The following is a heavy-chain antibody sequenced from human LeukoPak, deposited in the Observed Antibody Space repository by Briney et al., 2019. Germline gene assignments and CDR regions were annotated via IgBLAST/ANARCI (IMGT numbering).Heavy chain of an antibody. CDR1: GFTFSSYA. CDR3: AKSPVPYCSGGSCYGMDV. CDR2: ISGSGGST. V-gene: IGHV3-23*01. J-gene: IGHJ6*02. Sequence: GGSLRLSCAASGFTFSSYAFNWVRQAPGKGLEWVSLISGSGGSTYYADSVKGRFTISRDNSKNTLYLQMNSLRVEDTAGYYCAKSPVPYCSGGSCYGMDVWGQGTTVTVSS. D-gene: IGHD2-15*01.